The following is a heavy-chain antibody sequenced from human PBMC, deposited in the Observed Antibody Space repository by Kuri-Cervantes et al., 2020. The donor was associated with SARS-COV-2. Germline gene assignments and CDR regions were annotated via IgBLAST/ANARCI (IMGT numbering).Heavy chain of an antibody. CDR3: ARVGVVPADMARRTDYYYYMDV. Sequence: SETLSLTCTVSSGSVSGGSYYWSWIRQPPGKGLEWIGYIHYSGNTKYNPSLESRVTISVDTSKSQFSLEVNSVTAADTAVYYCARVGVVPADMARRTDYYYYMDVWGKGTTVTVSS. V-gene: IGHV4-61*01. J-gene: IGHJ6*03. CDR1: SGSVSGGSYY. CDR2: IHYSGNT. D-gene: IGHD2-2*01.